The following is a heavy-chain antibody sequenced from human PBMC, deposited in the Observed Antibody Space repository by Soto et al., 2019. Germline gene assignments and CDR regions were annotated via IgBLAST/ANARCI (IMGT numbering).Heavy chain of an antibody. D-gene: IGHD6-19*01. V-gene: IGHV2-5*01. Sequence: SGPTLVNPTQTLTLTCSFSGFSLTSTGVGVGWFRQPPGKALEWLGLTYWNDDDRYRSSLRSRLTITKDTSKNQVVLTMTNMDPEDTATYYFAHRPGGSGWRYYFDYWGQGTLVTVSS. CDR2: TYWNDDD. CDR3: AHRPGGSGWRYYFDY. CDR1: GFSLTSTGVG. J-gene: IGHJ4*02.